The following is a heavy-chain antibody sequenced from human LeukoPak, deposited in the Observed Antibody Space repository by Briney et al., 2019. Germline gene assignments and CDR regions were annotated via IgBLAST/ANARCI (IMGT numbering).Heavy chain of an antibody. CDR1: GGSFSGYY. J-gene: IGHJ4*02. CDR3: ARKIQLWYTYDY. CDR2: INHSGST. D-gene: IGHD5-18*01. V-gene: IGHV4-34*01. Sequence: SETLSLTCAVYGGSFSGYYWSWIRQPPGKGLEWIGEINHSGSTNCNPSLKSRVTISVDTSKNQFSLKLSSVTAADTAVYYCARKIQLWYTYDYWGQGTLVTVSS.